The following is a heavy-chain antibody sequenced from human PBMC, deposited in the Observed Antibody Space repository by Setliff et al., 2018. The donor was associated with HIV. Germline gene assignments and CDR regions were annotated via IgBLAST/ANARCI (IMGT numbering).Heavy chain of an antibody. Sequence: NPSETLSLPCTVSGGSISSYSYFWGWVRQPPGKGLEWSGNIYRSGSTYYYNPSLKSRVTMSVDTSKNQFSMRLSSVTAADTAVYYCARPEQANDWGYYFDSWGQGTLVTVSS. V-gene: IGHV4-39*01. CDR3: ARPEQANDWGYYFDS. D-gene: IGHD7-27*01. J-gene: IGHJ4*02. CDR2: IYRSGSTY. CDR1: GGSISSYSYF.